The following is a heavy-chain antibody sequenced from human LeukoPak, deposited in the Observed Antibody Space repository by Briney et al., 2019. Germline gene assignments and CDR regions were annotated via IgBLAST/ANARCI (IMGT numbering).Heavy chain of an antibody. Sequence: SGGSLRLSCAASGFTFSDYYMSWIRQAPGKGLEWVSYISSSGSTIYYADSVKGRFTISRDNAKDSLYLQMNSLRAEDTAVYYCARDDILTGYPYYYYYYMDVWGKGTTVTVSS. CDR2: ISSSGSTI. CDR3: ARDDILTGYPYYYYYYMDV. CDR1: GFTFSDYY. V-gene: IGHV3-11*01. J-gene: IGHJ6*03. D-gene: IGHD3-9*01.